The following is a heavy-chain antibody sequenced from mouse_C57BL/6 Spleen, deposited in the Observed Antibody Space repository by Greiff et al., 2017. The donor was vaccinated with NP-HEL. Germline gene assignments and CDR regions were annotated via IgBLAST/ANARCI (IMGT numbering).Heavy chain of an antibody. CDR2: ISSGGSYT. CDR3: ARLNYYGPDYYAMDY. D-gene: IGHD1-1*01. V-gene: IGHV5-6*01. J-gene: IGHJ4*01. Sequence: EVQLQESGGDLVKPGGSLKLSCAASGFTFSSYGMSWVRQTPDKRLEWVATISSGGSYTYYPDSVKGRFTISRDNAKNTLYLQMSSLKSEDTAMYYCARLNYYGPDYYAMDYWGQGTSVTVSS. CDR1: GFTFSSYG.